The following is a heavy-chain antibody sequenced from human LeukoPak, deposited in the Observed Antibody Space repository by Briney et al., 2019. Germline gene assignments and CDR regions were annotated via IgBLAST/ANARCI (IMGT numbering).Heavy chain of an antibody. Sequence: GGSLRLSCAASGFTFSYYAIHWVRQAPGKGLEWVAVISNDGSNKFYADSVKGRFTLSRDNSKNTVYLQMNNLRAEDTAVYYCPSGGRSSSWFLDYWGQGTLVTDSS. CDR2: ISNDGSNK. CDR1: GFTFSYYA. CDR3: PSGGRSSSWFLDY. J-gene: IGHJ4*02. V-gene: IGHV3-30-3*01. D-gene: IGHD6-13*01.